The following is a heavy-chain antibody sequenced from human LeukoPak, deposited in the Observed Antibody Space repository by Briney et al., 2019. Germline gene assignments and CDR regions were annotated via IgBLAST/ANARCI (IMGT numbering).Heavy chain of an antibody. J-gene: IGHJ4*02. Sequence: SGGSLRLSCAASGFTFSSYSMNWVRQAPGKGLEWVSSISSSSSYIYYADSVKGRFTISRDNSKNTVYLQMNSLRAEDTAVYYCARDRGYSYALLYYFDYWGQGTLVTVSS. D-gene: IGHD5-18*01. CDR3: ARDRGYSYALLYYFDY. CDR1: GFTFSSYS. V-gene: IGHV3-21*01. CDR2: ISSSSSYI.